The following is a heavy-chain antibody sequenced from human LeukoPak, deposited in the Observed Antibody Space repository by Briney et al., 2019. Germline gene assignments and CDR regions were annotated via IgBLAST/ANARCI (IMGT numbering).Heavy chain of an antibody. J-gene: IGHJ4*02. V-gene: IGHV3-7*05. D-gene: IGHD6-13*01. CDR2: IKEDGSEK. CDR1: GFTFSSYW. Sequence: GGSLRLSCAASGFTFSSYWMSWVRQAPGKGLEWVANIKEDGSEKYYVDSVKGPFTISRDNAKNSVYLQMNSLRAEDTAVYYCAREIGSAARGRWGQGTLVTVSS. CDR3: AREIGSAARGR.